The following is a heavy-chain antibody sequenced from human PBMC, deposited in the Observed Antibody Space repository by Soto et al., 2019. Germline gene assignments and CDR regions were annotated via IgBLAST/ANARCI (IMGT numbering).Heavy chain of an antibody. D-gene: IGHD5-18*01. J-gene: IGHJ3*02. CDR3: ARAYSYGHDAFDI. V-gene: IGHV3-33*01. CDR1: GFTFSSYG. Sequence: GGSLRLSCAASGFTFSSYGMHWVRQAPGKGLEWVAVIWYDGSNKYYADSVKGRFTISGDNSKNTLYLQMNSLRAEDTAAYYCARAYSYGHDAFDIWGQGTMVTVSS. CDR2: IWYDGSNK.